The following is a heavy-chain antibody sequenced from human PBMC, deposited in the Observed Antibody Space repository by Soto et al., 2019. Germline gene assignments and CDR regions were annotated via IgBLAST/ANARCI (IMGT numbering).Heavy chain of an antibody. CDR3: ARDISSGFDY. Sequence: PSETLSLTCTVSGGSIRSYYWSWIRQPPGKGLEWIGYIYYSGSTNYNPSLKSRVTISVDTSKNQFSLNVTSVTAADTAVYYCARDISSGFDYWGQGTLVTVSS. CDR2: IYYSGST. V-gene: IGHV4-59*01. D-gene: IGHD3-10*01. CDR1: GGSIRSYY. J-gene: IGHJ4*02.